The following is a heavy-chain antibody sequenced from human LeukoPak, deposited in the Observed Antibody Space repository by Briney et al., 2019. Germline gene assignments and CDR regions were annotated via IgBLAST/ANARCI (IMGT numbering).Heavy chain of an antibody. CDR3: VQTTGWPGFDF. CDR1: GVSIRSSF. J-gene: IGHJ4*02. V-gene: IGHV4-59*03. Sequence: PSETLSLTCTVSGVSIRSSFWVWVRQPPGKGLQWIGYRHYPGSTQYNPSLKSRVTISLDTSRNQFSLTLSSVTAADTAIYYCVQTTGWPGFDFWGQGTLVTVS. D-gene: IGHD1-14*01. CDR2: RHYPGST.